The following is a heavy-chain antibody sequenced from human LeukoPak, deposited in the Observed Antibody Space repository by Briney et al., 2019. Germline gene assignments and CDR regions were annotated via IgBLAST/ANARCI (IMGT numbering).Heavy chain of an antibody. CDR3: ARNLWFGESSDAFDM. CDR2: INPKSGDT. CDR1: GYSFTGHY. Sequence: ASVKVSCKASGYSFTGHYMHWVRQAPGQGLEWMGWINPKSGDTNYAQKFQGRVTLTRDTSISTAYMDMSSLRSDDTAVYYCARNLWFGESSDAFDMWGQGTMVTVSS. J-gene: IGHJ3*02. D-gene: IGHD3-10*01. V-gene: IGHV1-2*02.